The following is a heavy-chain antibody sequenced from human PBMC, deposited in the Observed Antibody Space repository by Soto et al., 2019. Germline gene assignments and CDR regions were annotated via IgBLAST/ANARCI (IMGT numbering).Heavy chain of an antibody. CDR1: GFIFSSFP. J-gene: IGHJ4*02. CDR2: VSKDGSDK. D-gene: IGHD2-21*02. CDR3: ARSYCGDNCALDY. Sequence: GGSLRLSCAASGFIFSSFPMHWVRQAPGKGLEWVAVVSKDGSDKHYADSVKGRFTISRDNSENTLHLQMNSLRPEDTGVYYCARSYCGDNCALDYWGQGTPVTVSS. V-gene: IGHV3-30-3*01.